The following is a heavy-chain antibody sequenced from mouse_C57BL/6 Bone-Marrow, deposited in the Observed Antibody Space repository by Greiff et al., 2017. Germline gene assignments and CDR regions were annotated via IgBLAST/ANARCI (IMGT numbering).Heavy chain of an antibody. D-gene: IGHD2-2*01. CDR3: ARTKSYGYDGRGYYAMDY. CDR2: ITPNNGGT. Sequence: EVQLQQSGPELVKPGASVKISCKASGYTFTDYYMNWVKQSHGKSLEWIGDITPNNGGTSYNQKFKGKATLTVDKSYSTAYMELRSLTSEDSAVYYCARTKSYGYDGRGYYAMDYWGQGTSVTVSS. V-gene: IGHV1-26*01. CDR1: GYTFTDYY. J-gene: IGHJ4*01.